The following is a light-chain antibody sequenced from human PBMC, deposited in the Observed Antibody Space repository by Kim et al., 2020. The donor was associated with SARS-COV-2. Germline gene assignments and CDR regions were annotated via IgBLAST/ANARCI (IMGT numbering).Light chain of an antibody. Sequence: ELTQPPSASASLGASVTLTCTLSSGYSNYKVAWYQQRPGKGPRFVMRVGTGGIVGSKGDGIPDRFSVLGSGLNRYLTIKNIQEEDESDYHCGADHGSGSNFVYVFGTGTKVTVL. CDR2: VGTGGIVG. CDR3: GADHGSGSNFVYV. J-gene: IGLJ1*01. CDR1: SGYSNYK. V-gene: IGLV9-49*01.